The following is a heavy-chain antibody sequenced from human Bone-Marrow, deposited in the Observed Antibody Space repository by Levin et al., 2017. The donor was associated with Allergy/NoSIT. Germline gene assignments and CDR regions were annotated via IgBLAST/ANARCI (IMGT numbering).Heavy chain of an antibody. CDR3: ARQKKLRYFESVSNGLDD. D-gene: IGHD3-9*01. Sequence: SETLSLTCTVSGDSISSNSHYWGWIRQSPWKGLEWIGSVHFGGTTRYNPSLKSRVTLSIDTSSKQFFLHLSSVTAADTAVYYCARQKKLRYFESVSNGLDDWGQGTAVAVSS. J-gene: IGHJ6*02. CDR1: GDSISSNSHY. V-gene: IGHV4-39*01. CDR2: VHFGGTT.